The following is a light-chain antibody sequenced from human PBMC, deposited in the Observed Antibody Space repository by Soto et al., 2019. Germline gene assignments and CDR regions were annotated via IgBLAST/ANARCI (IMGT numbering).Light chain of an antibody. Sequence: DIQMTQSASTLSASIGDRVTITCRASQSISDRLAWYQQKPWKAPKLLMYKASTLESGVPSRFSGSGSGTEFTLTLSSLHPDDFATYYCQHYKTYSPWTFGQGTKVDIK. V-gene: IGKV1-5*03. J-gene: IGKJ1*01. CDR3: QHYKTYSPWT. CDR1: QSISDR. CDR2: KAS.